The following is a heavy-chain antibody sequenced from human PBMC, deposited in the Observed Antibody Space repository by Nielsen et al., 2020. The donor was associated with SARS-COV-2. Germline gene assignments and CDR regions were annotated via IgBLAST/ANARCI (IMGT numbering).Heavy chain of an antibody. CDR2: IYTDGST. V-gene: IGHV3-66*01. Sequence: GGSLRLSCGASGFTISSSFMSWVRQAAGKGLDWVSVIYTDGSTSHADSVKGRFTISRDNSKNTLYLQMNSLRAEDTAVYYCARDNWGRTDVWGQGTTVTVSS. D-gene: IGHD7-27*01. CDR3: ARDNWGRTDV. CDR1: GFTISSSF. J-gene: IGHJ6*02.